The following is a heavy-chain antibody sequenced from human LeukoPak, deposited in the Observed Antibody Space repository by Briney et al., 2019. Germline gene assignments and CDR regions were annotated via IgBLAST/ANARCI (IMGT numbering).Heavy chain of an antibody. D-gene: IGHD2-15*01. V-gene: IGHV3-30*02. J-gene: IGHJ4*02. Sequence: GGSLRLSCAASGFTFSSYGMHWVRQAPGKGLEWVAFIRYDGSNKYYADSVKGRFTISRDNSKNTLYLQMNSLRAEDTAVYYCAIGPHCSGGSCYGNYFDYWGQGTLVTVSS. CDR3: AIGPHCSGGSCYGNYFDY. CDR1: GFTFSSYG. CDR2: IRYDGSNK.